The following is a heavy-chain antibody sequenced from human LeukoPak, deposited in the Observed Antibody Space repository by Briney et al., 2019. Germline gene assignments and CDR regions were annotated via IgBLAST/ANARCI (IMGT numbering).Heavy chain of an antibody. J-gene: IGHJ4*02. V-gene: IGHV4-39*07. D-gene: IGHD6-13*01. CDR2: IYYTGNT. Sequence: PSETLSLTCTVSGSSITSNNYYWGWIRQPPGKGLEWIGNIYYTGNTYYNPSLKSRVTISVDTFKNHISLKLSSVTAADTAVYYCARAQGAYSSSWYDYWGQGTLVTVSS. CDR3: ARAQGAYSSSWYDY. CDR1: GSSITSNNYY.